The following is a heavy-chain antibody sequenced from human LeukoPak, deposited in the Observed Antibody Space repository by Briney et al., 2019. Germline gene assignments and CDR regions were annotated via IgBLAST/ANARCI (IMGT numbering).Heavy chain of an antibody. D-gene: IGHD3-22*01. J-gene: IGHJ4*02. V-gene: IGHV3-23*01. CDR3: AKGSYYDSSGTYYFDY. CDR2: ISGSGDNT. Sequence: SSYYWGWIRQPPGKGLEWVSAISGSGDNTYYADSVKGRFTISRDNSKNTLYLQMNSLRAEDTALYYCAKGSYYDSSGTYYFDYWGQGTLVTVSS. CDR1: SSYY.